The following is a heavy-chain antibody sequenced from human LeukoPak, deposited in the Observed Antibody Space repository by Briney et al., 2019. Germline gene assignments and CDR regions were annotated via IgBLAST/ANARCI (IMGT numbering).Heavy chain of an antibody. CDR2: IYYSGST. CDR1: GGSISSSSYY. V-gene: IGHV4-39*01. Sequence: SGTLSLTCTVSGGSISSSSYYWGWIRHPPGNGLEWIGNIYYSGSTYYTPSLKTRVTISIDTSKNQFSLKLSSVTAADTAVYYCASPYYYESSAAPGADYWGQGTLVTVSS. J-gene: IGHJ4*02. D-gene: IGHD3-22*01. CDR3: ASPYYYESSAAPGADY.